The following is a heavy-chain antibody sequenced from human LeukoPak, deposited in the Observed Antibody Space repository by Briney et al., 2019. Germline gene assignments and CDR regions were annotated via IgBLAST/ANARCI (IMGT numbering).Heavy chain of an antibody. CDR2: IYYSGST. V-gene: IGHV4-39*01. CDR3: ARLNGRANYYGSH. Sequence: SETLSLTCTVSGGSISSSSYYWGWIRQPPGKGLEWIGSIYYSGSTYYNPSLKSRVTISVDTSKNQFSLKLSSVTVADTAVYYCARLNGRANYYGSHWGQGTLVTVSS. J-gene: IGHJ4*02. D-gene: IGHD3-10*01. CDR1: GGSISSSSYY.